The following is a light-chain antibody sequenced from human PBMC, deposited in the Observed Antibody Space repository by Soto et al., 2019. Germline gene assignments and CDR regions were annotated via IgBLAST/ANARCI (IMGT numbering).Light chain of an antibody. CDR1: SSDVGGYNY. V-gene: IGLV2-14*01. CDR3: SSYTISAYV. CDR2: DVS. J-gene: IGLJ1*01. Sequence: QSVLTQPASVSGSPGQSITISCTGTSSDVGGYNYVSWYQQHPGKAPKLMIYDVSNRPSGVSNRFSGSKSGNTASLTISGLQAVYEADYYCSSYTISAYVFGTGTNVTVL.